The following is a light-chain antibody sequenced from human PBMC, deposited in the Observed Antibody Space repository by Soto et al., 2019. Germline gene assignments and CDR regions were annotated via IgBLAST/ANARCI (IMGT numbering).Light chain of an antibody. Sequence: IQMTQSPSTLSASLRDRVTITCRASQDINKWLAWYQQKPGTAPKLLIYAASSLQSGVPSRFSGSGSGTEFTLTISSLQPDDFATYYCQHYNSYSEAFGQGTKVDIK. V-gene: IGKV1-5*01. J-gene: IGKJ1*01. CDR2: AAS. CDR1: QDINKW. CDR3: QHYNSYSEA.